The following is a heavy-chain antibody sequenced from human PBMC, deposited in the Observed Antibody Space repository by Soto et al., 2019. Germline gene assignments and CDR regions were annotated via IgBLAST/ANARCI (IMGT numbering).Heavy chain of an antibody. CDR1: GGSISSYY. J-gene: IGHJ4*02. CDR3: AKRRGAGGHFDY. V-gene: IGHV3-53*03. CDR2: VSIGGST. Sequence: ETLSLTCTVSGGSISSYYWSWIRQPPGKGLEWVAVVSIGGSTHYADSVRGRFTISRDNSKNTLSLQMNSLTAEDTAVYFCAKRRGAGGHFDYWGQRALVTVSS. D-gene: IGHD2-15*01.